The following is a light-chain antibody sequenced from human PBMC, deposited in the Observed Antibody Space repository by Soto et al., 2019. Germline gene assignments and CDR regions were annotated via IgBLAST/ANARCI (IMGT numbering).Light chain of an antibody. Sequence: DFVMTQSPDSLAVSLGERATINCKSSQSVLYSSNNKDYLAWYQRKAGQPPKLLIYWASTRESGVPDRFSGSGSGTDFTLTISSLQAEDVAVYYCKQYYSTPLTFGGGTKVEIK. V-gene: IGKV4-1*01. CDR3: KQYYSTPLT. J-gene: IGKJ4*01. CDR1: QSVLYSSNNKDY. CDR2: WAS.